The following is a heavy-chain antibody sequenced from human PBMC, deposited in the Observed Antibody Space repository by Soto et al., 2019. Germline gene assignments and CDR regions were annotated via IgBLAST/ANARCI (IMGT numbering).Heavy chain of an antibody. Sequence: GGSLRLSCAASGFTFSNYGMHWVRQAPGKGLEWVAIIWYDGSNKYYVESVKGRFTISRDNSQNTLYLQMNSLRAEDTAVYYCARGPYGDYDVYYYYGMDVWGQGTTVTVSS. CDR3: ARGPYGDYDVYYYYGMDV. CDR1: GFTFSNYG. J-gene: IGHJ6*02. D-gene: IGHD4-17*01. CDR2: IWYDGSNK. V-gene: IGHV3-33*01.